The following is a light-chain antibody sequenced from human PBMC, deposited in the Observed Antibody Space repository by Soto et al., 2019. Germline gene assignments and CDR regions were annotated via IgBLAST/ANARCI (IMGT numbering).Light chain of an antibody. V-gene: IGKV2-30*02. J-gene: IGKJ2*01. Sequence: DVVMTQSPLSLPVTLGQPASISCRSSQGLVHSDGNTYLNWFQQRPGQSPRRLIYKVSNRDSGVPDRVSGSGSGTEFTLKISRLEGEDVGVLYCVQATPWPHTLGQGTKREIK. CDR3: VQATPWPHT. CDR1: QGLVHSDGNTY. CDR2: KVS.